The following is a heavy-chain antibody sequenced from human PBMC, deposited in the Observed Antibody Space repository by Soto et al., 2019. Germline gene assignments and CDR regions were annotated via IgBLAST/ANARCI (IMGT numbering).Heavy chain of an antibody. CDR2: IYPGDSDT. Sequence: PGESLKISCQGSGYAFSSYWIAWVRQMPGKGLEWMGIIYPGDSDTRYSPSFQGQVTISVGKSITTAYLQWSSLKASDTAMYYCARGYCTATICDPWFDPWGQGTLVTVSS. D-gene: IGHD2-8*02. V-gene: IGHV5-51*01. J-gene: IGHJ5*02. CDR1: GYAFSSYW. CDR3: ARGYCTATICDPWFDP.